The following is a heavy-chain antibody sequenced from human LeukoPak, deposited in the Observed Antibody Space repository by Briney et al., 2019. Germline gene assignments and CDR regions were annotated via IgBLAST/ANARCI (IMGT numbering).Heavy chain of an antibody. J-gene: IGHJ4*02. V-gene: IGHV1-2*02. CDR3: ARDIGDYYGAGSSFDY. Sequence: ASVKVSCKASGYTFTGYYMHWVRQAPRQGLEWMGWINPNSGGTNYAQNFQGRVTMTRDASSSTAYMELSRLRSDDTAVYYCARDIGDYYGAGSSFDYWGQGTLVTVSS. D-gene: IGHD3-10*01. CDR2: INPNSGGT. CDR1: GYTFTGYY.